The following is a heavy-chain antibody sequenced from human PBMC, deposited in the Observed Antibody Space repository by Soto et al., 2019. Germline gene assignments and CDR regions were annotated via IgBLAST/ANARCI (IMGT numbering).Heavy chain of an antibody. Sequence: ASVKVSCKTSGYTFTGHYMHWVRQAPGQGLEWMGWINPNSVGTNYAQKFQGRVTMTRDTSISTAYMELSRLRSDDTAVYYCAREPMVRAAHGFDIWGQGTMVTVSS. J-gene: IGHJ3*02. V-gene: IGHV1-2*02. D-gene: IGHD3-10*01. CDR2: INPNSVGT. CDR1: GYTFTGHY. CDR3: AREPMVRAAHGFDI.